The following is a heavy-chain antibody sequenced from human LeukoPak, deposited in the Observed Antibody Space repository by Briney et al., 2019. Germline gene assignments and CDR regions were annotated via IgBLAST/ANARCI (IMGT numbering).Heavy chain of an antibody. CDR2: ISGYNGNT. CDR1: GYTFTSYD. V-gene: IGHV1-18*01. Sequence: ASVKVSCKASGYTFTSYDINWVRQAPGQGLEWMGWISGYNGNTNYTQMLQGRVTMTIDASTSTAYMELRSLRSDDTAVYYCARCGIWADSWSAGYYYYMDVWGKGTTVTISS. D-gene: IGHD6-13*01. CDR3: ARCGIWADSWSAGYYYYMDV. J-gene: IGHJ6*03.